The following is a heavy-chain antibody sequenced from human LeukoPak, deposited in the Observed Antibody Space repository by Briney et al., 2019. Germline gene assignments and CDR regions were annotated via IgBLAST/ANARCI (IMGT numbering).Heavy chain of an antibody. Sequence: SETLSLTCAIYGGSFSGYYWNWIRQSPGKGLEWIGEIKHSGSTNYNPSLKSRVTISVDTSKNQFSLKLSSMTAADTAVYYCARFPCSGDSCHFGIRAFDVWGQGTMVTVSS. CDR3: ARFPCSGDSCHFGIRAFDV. CDR2: IKHSGST. J-gene: IGHJ3*01. D-gene: IGHD2-15*01. CDR1: GGSFSGYY. V-gene: IGHV4-34*01.